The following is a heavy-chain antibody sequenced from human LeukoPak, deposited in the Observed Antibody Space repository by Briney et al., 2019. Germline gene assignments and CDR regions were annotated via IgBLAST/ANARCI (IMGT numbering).Heavy chain of an antibody. J-gene: IGHJ4*02. CDR1: GGSISSYY. D-gene: IGHD3-22*01. Sequence: SETLSLTCTVSGGSISSYYWSWIRKPPGKGLEWIGHMYYSGNTNYNPSLKSRVTISVDTSKNQFSLKLSSVTAADTAVYHCARGDRSGPWDYWGQGTLVTVSS. CDR3: ARGDRSGPWDY. CDR2: MYYSGNT. V-gene: IGHV4-59*01.